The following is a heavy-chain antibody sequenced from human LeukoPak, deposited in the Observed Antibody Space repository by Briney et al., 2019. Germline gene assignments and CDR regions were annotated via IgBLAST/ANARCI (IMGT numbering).Heavy chain of an antibody. J-gene: IGHJ4*02. CDR3: AREDDYGGVFDY. V-gene: IGHV1-69*06. CDR1: GGTFSSYA. D-gene: IGHD4-23*01. Sequence: GASVKVSCKASGGTFSSYAISWVRQAPGQGLEWMGGIIPIFGTANYAQKFQGRVTITADKSTSTAYMELSSLRSEDTAVYYCAREDDYGGVFDYWGQGTLVTVSS. CDR2: IIPIFGTA.